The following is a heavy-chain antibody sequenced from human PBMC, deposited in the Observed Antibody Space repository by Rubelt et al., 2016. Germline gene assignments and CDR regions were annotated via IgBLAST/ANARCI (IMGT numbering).Heavy chain of an antibody. J-gene: IGHJ4*02. CDR2: INHSGST. V-gene: IGHV4-34*01. Sequence: QVQLQQWGAGLLKPSETLSLTCAVYGGSFSGYYWSWIRQPPGKGLEWSGEINHSGSTNYNPSLKSRGTISVDPSTNHVSLKLSSVTAAATAVYYCAGGPDYADYWGQGTLVTVSS. CDR1: GGSFSGYY. CDR3: AGGPDYADY.